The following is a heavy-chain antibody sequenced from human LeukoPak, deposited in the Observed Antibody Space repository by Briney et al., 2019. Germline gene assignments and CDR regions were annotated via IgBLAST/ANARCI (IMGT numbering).Heavy chain of an antibody. CDR2: IYYSGST. J-gene: IGHJ4*02. CDR3: ARGRYGTRSGRLDY. CDR1: GGSISSYY. D-gene: IGHD1-26*01. V-gene: IGHV4-59*01. Sequence: PSETLSLTCTVSGGSISSYYWSWIRQPPGKGLEWIGYIYYSGSTNYNPSLKSRVTISVDTSKNQFSLKLSSVTAADTAVYYCARGRYGTRSGRLDYWGQGTLVTVSS.